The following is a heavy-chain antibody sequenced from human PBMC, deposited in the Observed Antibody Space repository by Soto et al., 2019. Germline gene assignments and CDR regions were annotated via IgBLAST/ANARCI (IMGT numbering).Heavy chain of an antibody. J-gene: IGHJ5*02. Sequence: APVKVSFKGFLYPFTGYYMHWVRTAPCQRVGWMGWINPNSGGTNYAQKFQGWVTMTRDTSISTAYMELSRLRSDDTAVYYCARGNYDILTGYYNYNWFDPWGQGTLVTVST. CDR2: INPNSGGT. CDR3: ARGNYDILTGYYNYNWFDP. D-gene: IGHD3-9*01. CDR1: LYPFTGYY. V-gene: IGHV1-2*04.